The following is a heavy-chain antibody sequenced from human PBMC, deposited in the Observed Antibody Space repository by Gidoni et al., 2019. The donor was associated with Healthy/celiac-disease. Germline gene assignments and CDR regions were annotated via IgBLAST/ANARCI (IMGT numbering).Heavy chain of an antibody. D-gene: IGHD2-21*01. CDR2: IYYSGST. V-gene: IGHV4-31*03. Sequence: QVQLQESGPGLVRPSQTLSLTCTVPGGSISSGGYYWSWIRQNPGKGLGWIGYIYYSGSTYYNPSLKSRVTISVDTSKNQFSLKLSSVTAADTAVYYCAREGGDCGGDCYSDYWGQGTLVTVSS. CDR3: AREGGDCGGDCYSDY. J-gene: IGHJ4*02. CDR1: GGSISSGGYY.